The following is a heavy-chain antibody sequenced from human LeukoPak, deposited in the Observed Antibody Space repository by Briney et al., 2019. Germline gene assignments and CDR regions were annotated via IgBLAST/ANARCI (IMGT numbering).Heavy chain of an antibody. CDR3: ATSLDYYDSSGYYAGWTFDP. J-gene: IGHJ5*02. CDR2: INPSGGST. CDR1: GYTFTTYY. Sequence: GASVKVSCKASGYTFTTYYMYWVRQAPGQGLEWMGIINPSGGSTSYAQKFQGRVTMTRDMSTSTVYMELSSLRSEDTAVYYCATSLDYYDSSGYYAGWTFDPWGQGTLVTVSS. V-gene: IGHV1-46*01. D-gene: IGHD3-22*01.